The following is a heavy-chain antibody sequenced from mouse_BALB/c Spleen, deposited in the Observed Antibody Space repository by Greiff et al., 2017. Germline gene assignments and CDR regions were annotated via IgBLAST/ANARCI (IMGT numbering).Heavy chain of an antibody. J-gene: IGHJ4*01. V-gene: IGHV1-5*01. Sequence: VQLQQSGTVLARPGASVKMSCKASGYTFTSYWMHWVKQRPGQGLEWIGAIYPGNSDTSYNQKFKGKAKLTAVTSTSTAYMELSSLTNEDSAVYYCTREGNYDYGTGYAMDYWGQGTSVTVSS. CDR1: GYTFTSYW. CDR2: IYPGNSDT. D-gene: IGHD2-4*01. CDR3: TREGNYDYGTGYAMDY.